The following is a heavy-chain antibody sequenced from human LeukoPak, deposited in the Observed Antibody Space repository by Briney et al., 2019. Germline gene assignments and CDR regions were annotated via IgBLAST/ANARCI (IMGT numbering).Heavy chain of an antibody. Sequence: GGSLRLSCAASGFSFSDYWMSWVRQVPGKGLEWVANIKPDGSENYYVDSVKGPFTISRDNAKNSLYLQKNSLRAEDTAVYYCARGTSWGDVWGQGTTVTVSS. CDR2: IKPDGSEN. CDR3: ARGTSWGDV. CDR1: GFSFSDYW. J-gene: IGHJ6*02. V-gene: IGHV3-7*01. D-gene: IGHD6-13*01.